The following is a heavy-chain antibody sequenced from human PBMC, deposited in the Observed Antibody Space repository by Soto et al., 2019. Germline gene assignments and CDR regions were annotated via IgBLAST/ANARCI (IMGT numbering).Heavy chain of an antibody. J-gene: IGHJ6*03. D-gene: IGHD3-3*01. CDR2: INHSGST. V-gene: IGHV4-34*01. CDR1: GGSFSGYY. CDR3: ARGVLRYDFWSGYYGTNYYYYYMDV. Sequence: SETLSVTCAVYGGSFSGYYWSWIRQPPGKGLEWIGEINHSGSTNYNPSIKSRVTISVDTSKNQFSLKLSSVTAADTAVYYCARGVLRYDFWSGYYGTNYYYYYMDVWGKGTTVT.